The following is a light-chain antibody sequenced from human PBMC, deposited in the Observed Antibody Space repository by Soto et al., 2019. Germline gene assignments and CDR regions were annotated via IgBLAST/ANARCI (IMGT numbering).Light chain of an antibody. Sequence: DIVMTQTPFSLSVSPGQPASISCKSSQSLLDSDGNTFLYWYVQKPGQPPQLLIYEVSNRFSGVPDRFSGSGSETDITLTISRVEAEDAAVYYCMQSLQLPLTFGGGTRVEMK. V-gene: IGKV2D-29*01. CDR3: MQSLQLPLT. CDR2: EVS. J-gene: IGKJ4*01. CDR1: QSLLDSDGNTF.